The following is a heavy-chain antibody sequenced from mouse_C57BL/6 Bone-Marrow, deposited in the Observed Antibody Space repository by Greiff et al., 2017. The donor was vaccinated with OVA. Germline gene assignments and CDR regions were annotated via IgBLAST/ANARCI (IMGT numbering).Heavy chain of an antibody. CDR3: ARSRIYSNSYFDY. J-gene: IGHJ2*01. Sequence: QVQLQQPGAELVMPGASVKLSCKASGYTFTSYWMHWVKQRPGQGLEWIGELDPSDSYTNYNQKFKGKSTLTVDKSSSTAYMQLSSLTSEDSAVYYCARSRIYSNSYFDYWGQGTTLTVSS. CDR2: LDPSDSYT. V-gene: IGHV1-69*01. CDR1: GYTFTSYW. D-gene: IGHD2-5*01.